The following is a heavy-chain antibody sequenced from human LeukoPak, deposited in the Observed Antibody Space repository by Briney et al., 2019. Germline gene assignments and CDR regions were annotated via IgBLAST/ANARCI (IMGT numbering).Heavy chain of an antibody. V-gene: IGHV1-69*01. CDR2: IIPIFGTA. CDR1: GGTFSSYA. CDR3: ARTPASDYYYMDI. J-gene: IGHJ6*03. Sequence: SAKVSCKASGGTFSSYAISWVRQAPGQGLEWMGGIIPIFGTANYAQKFQGRVTITADESTSTAYMELSSLRSEDTAVYYCARTPASDYYYMDIWGKGTTVTVSS.